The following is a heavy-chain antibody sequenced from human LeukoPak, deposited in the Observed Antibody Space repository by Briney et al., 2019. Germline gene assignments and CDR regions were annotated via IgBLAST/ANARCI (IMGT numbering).Heavy chain of an antibody. Sequence: GGSLRLSCAASGFTFSSYSMTWVRQAPGKGLEWVSYISSSSSTIYYADSVKGRFTVSRDNSKNTLYLQMNSLRAEDTAVYYCAKGGSSAVAGNKNYWGQGTLVTVSS. V-gene: IGHV3-48*01. CDR2: ISSSSSTI. D-gene: IGHD6-19*01. CDR1: GFTFSSYS. CDR3: AKGGSSAVAGNKNY. J-gene: IGHJ4*02.